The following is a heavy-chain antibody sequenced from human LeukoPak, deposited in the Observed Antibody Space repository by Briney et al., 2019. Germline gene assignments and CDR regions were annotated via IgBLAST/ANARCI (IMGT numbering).Heavy chain of an antibody. J-gene: IGHJ4*02. V-gene: IGHV3-23*01. D-gene: IGHD5-18*01. CDR2: ISGSGGST. CDR1: GFTFSSYA. Sequence: GGSLRLSCAASGFTFSSYAISWVRQAPGKGLEWVSAISGSGGSTYYADSVKGRFTISRDNSKNTLYLQMNSLRAEDTAVYYCAKVRGYSYRPTDYWGQGTLVTVSS. CDR3: AKVRGYSYRPTDY.